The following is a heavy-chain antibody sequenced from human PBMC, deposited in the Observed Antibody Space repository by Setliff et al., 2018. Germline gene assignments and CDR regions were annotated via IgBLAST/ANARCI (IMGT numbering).Heavy chain of an antibody. Sequence: GSLRLSCAASGFVFGTYGMHWVRQAPGKGLDWVASVRFDGSYKVYADSVKGRFTISRDNSENTLFLQMTSLRAEDTAVYYCARFACSGGSCYLSSSDYWGQGTLVTVSS. CDR1: GFVFGTYG. CDR3: ARFACSGGSCYLSSSDY. J-gene: IGHJ4*02. V-gene: IGHV3-30*02. D-gene: IGHD2-15*01. CDR2: VRFDGSYK.